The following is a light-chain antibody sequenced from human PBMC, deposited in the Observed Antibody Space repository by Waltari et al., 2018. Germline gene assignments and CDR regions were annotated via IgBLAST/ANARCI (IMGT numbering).Light chain of an antibody. CDR3: SSYTTSSAPGV. J-gene: IGLJ1*01. CDR1: DSDVGAYDF. CDR2: EVS. V-gene: IGLV2-14*01. Sequence: QSALTQPASVSGPPGQSITISCSGTDSDVGAYDFVSRYQQHPGKAPHLIIYEVSNRPSGISNRFSASKSGNTASLTISGLQAEDEADYYCSSYTTSSAPGVFGTGTRVTVL.